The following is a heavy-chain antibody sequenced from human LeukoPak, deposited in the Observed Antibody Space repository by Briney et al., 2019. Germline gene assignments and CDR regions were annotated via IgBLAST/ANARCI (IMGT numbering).Heavy chain of an antibody. D-gene: IGHD3-9*01. CDR1: GFTFSSYG. CDR3: ARERSYFDDY. J-gene: IGHJ4*02. V-gene: IGHV3-30*03. Sequence: GGSLRLSWAASGFTFSSYGMHWVRQAPGKGLEWVAVISYDGSNKYYADSVKGRFTISRDNSKNTLYLQMNSLRAEDTAVYYCARERSYFDDYWGQGTLVTVSS. CDR2: ISYDGSNK.